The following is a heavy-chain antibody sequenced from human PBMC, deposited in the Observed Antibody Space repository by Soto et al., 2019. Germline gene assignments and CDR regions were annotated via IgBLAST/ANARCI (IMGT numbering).Heavy chain of an antibody. D-gene: IGHD3-22*01. J-gene: IGHJ6*02. CDR2: VMPTFGAG. Sequence: QVQLVQSGAEVKKPGSSVKVSCTASGGAFRNYAVSWVRQAPGQGLEWMGAVMPTFGAGVYAQKFQGRLTIFADESTNTAYLNVSSLTFEDAAIYSCAASGGFYEAMDAWGQGTTLTVSS. CDR3: AASGGFYEAMDA. CDR1: GGAFRNYA. V-gene: IGHV1-69*01.